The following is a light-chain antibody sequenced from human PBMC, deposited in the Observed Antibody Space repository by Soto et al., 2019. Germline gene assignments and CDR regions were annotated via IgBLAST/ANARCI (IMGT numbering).Light chain of an antibody. CDR1: SSDVGGYNY. CDR3: SSFTSSSTRV. CDR2: EVT. V-gene: IGLV2-14*03. J-gene: IGLJ1*01. Sequence: SALTQPASVSGSPGQSITISCTGTSSDVGGYNYVSWYQQHPGKAPKLIIYEVTNRPSGVSNRFSGSKSDSTASLTIAGLQSEDEAEYYCSSFTSSSTRVFGTGTKLTVL.